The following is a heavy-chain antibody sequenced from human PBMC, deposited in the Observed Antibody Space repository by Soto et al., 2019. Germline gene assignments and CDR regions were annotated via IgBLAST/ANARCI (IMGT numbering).Heavy chain of an antibody. Sequence: QVQLVQSGAEVKKPGSSVKVSCKASGDTFSFYTINWVRQAPGLGLEWMGRVNPIVSMSNYAQKFQGRVTITADKSTNTAYMQLSSLRSEDTAIYYCAASYGSGYRAFDYWGPGALVTVSS. CDR2: VNPIVSMS. CDR1: GDTFSFYT. J-gene: IGHJ4*02. V-gene: IGHV1-69*02. D-gene: IGHD3-10*01. CDR3: AASYGSGYRAFDY.